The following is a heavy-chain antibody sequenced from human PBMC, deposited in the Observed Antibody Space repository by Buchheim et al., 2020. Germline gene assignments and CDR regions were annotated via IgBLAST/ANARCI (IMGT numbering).Heavy chain of an antibody. J-gene: IGHJ6*03. D-gene: IGHD2-2*01. CDR2: MNPNSGNT. CDR1: GYTFTSYD. V-gene: IGHV1-8*01. CDR3: ARGLRVVVVPAARVHYYYMDV. Sequence: QVQLVQSGAEVKKPGASVKVSCKASGYTFTSYDINWVRQATGQGLEWMGWMNPNSGNTGYAQKFQGSVTMTRNTSISPADMELSSLRSEDTAVYYCARGLRVVVVPAARVHYYYMDVWGKGTT.